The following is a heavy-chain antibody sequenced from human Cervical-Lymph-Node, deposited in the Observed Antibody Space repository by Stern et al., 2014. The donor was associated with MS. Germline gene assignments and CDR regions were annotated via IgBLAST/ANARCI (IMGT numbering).Heavy chain of an antibody. V-gene: IGHV1-2*06. CDR2: TNPNSGDS. D-gene: IGHD5-18*01. J-gene: IGHJ4*02. CDR1: GYSFTGNY. Sequence: QVHLVESGAEVKKPGASVKVSCKAAGYSFTGNYIHWLRQAPGQGLEWIGRTNPNSGDSNYALKFQGRVTMTRDTSISTAYMNLNRLGIDDTAVYYCARERGRAGPAMADYWGQGTLVTVSS. CDR3: ARERGRAGPAMADY.